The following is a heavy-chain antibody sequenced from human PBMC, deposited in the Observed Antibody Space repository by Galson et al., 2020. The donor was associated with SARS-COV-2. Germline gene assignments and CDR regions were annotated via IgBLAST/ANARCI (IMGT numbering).Heavy chain of an antibody. J-gene: IGHJ4*02. V-gene: IGHV3-33*01. Sequence: GESLKISCAASGFNFRPYAMHWVRQAPGKGLEWLAVIWFDEINKYYADSVRGRFIIFRDNSKNTLYLQMNSLRVEDTAIYYCARELKEGATDYWGQGTLVTVSS. CDR2: IWFDEINK. D-gene: IGHD1-26*01. CDR3: ARELKEGATDY. CDR1: GFNFRPYA.